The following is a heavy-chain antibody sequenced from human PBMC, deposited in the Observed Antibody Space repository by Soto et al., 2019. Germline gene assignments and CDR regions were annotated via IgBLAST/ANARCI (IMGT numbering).Heavy chain of an antibody. V-gene: IGHV1-69*01. D-gene: IGHD3-22*01. CDR1: GGTFSSYA. CDR2: IIPIFATA. Sequence: QVQLVQSGAEVKKPGSSVKVSCKASGGTFSSYAISWVRQAPGQGLEWMGGIIPIFATANYAQKFQGRVTITADESTSTAYMELSSLRSEDTAVYYCAREDYYDSSGYHKTPRYYYGMDVWGQGTTVTVSS. CDR3: AREDYYDSSGYHKTPRYYYGMDV. J-gene: IGHJ6*02.